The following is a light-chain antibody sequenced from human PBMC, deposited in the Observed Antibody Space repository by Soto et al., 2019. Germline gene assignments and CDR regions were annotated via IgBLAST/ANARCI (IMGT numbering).Light chain of an antibody. CDR1: QSVSSN. Sequence: EIVMTQSPATLSVSPGERATLSCRASQSVSSNLAWYQQRPGQAPRLLIYGASTRATGIPARFSGSGSGTEFTLTISSLQSEDFAVYYCQQYNKWPLFTFGPGTRGDIK. V-gene: IGKV3-15*01. CDR2: GAS. J-gene: IGKJ3*01. CDR3: QQYNKWPLFT.